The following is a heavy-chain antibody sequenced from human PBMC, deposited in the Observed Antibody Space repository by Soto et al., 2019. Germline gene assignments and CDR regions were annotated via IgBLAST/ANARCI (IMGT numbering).Heavy chain of an antibody. J-gene: IGHJ4*02. V-gene: IGHV1-46*01. CDR1: GYTFTSYY. Sequence: ASVKVSCKASGYTFTSYYMHWVRQAPGQGLEWMGIINPSGGSTSYAQKFQGRVTMTRDTSTSTVYMELSSLRSEDTAVYYCARLVGCSGGSCYSTGSFFDYWGQGTLVTVSS. CDR2: INPSGGST. D-gene: IGHD2-15*01. CDR3: ARLVGCSGGSCYSTGSFFDY.